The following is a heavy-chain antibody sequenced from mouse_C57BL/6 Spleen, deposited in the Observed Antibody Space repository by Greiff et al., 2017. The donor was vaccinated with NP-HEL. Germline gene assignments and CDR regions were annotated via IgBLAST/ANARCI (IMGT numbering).Heavy chain of an antibody. CDR1: GYTFTSYW. D-gene: IGHD1-1*01. Sequence: VQLQQPGAELVRPGSSVKLSCKASGYTFTSYWMHWVKQRPIQGLEWIGNIDPSNSETHYNQKFKDKATLTVDKSSSAAYMQLSSLTSEDSAVYCCARLLRSYYFDYWGQGTTLTVSS. CDR3: ARLLRSYYFDY. J-gene: IGHJ2*01. V-gene: IGHV1-52*01. CDR2: IDPSNSET.